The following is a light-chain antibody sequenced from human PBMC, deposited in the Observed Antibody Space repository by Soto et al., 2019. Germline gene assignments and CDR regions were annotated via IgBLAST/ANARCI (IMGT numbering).Light chain of an antibody. J-gene: IGLJ2*01. CDR2: NND. V-gene: IGLV1-44*01. CDR3: ASWDDSLNTLV. CDR1: FSNVGSTS. Sequence: QSLLTQPPSASGTPGQRVTISCSGSFSNVGSTSVNWYQQQFPVAAPELLIYNNDQRPSGVPDRFSGSRSGTSASLAITGLQSEDEADYYCASWDDSLNTLVFGGGTKVTVL.